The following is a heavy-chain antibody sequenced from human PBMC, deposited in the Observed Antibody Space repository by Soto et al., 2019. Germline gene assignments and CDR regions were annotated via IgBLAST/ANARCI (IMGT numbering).Heavy chain of an antibody. V-gene: IGHV4-59*08. CDR2: IYYSGST. CDR1: GGSISSYY. D-gene: IGHD6-13*01. CDR3: ARGGDSSWYYYYYGMDV. J-gene: IGHJ6*02. Sequence: SETLSLTCTVSGGSISSYYWSWIRQPPGKGLEWIGYIYYSGSTNYNPSLKSRVTISVDTSKNQFSLKLSSVTAADTAVYYCARGGDSSWYYYYYGMDVWGQGTTVTVSS.